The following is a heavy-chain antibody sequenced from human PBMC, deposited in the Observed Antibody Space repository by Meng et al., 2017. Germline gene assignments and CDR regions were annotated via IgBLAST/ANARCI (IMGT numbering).Heavy chain of an antibody. CDR3: ARDSYCGSGSFPGWFDP. J-gene: IGHJ5*02. D-gene: IGHD3-10*01. Sequence: LGHSGPEVRETGTAVRVYCQASRYTLICYGISWVSQDPGQGLEWLGWISAYNGNTNYAQKLQCRVNMTTDTSTSTAYMELRSLRSDDTAVYYCARDSYCGSGSFPGWFDPWGQGTLVTVSS. V-gene: IGHV1-18*01. CDR1: RYTLICYG. CDR2: ISAYNGNT.